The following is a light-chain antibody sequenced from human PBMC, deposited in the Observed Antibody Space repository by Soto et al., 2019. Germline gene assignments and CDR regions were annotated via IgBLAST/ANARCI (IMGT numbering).Light chain of an antibody. CDR1: QSVSSSY. CDR2: GAS. Sequence: EILLTQSPGTLSFSPGERATLSCRASQSVSSSYLAWYQQKPGEAPRVLISGASSRATGIPERFSGSGSETDFTLTISRLAPEEFEMYYCQQYGGSPITFGQGTRLEIK. J-gene: IGKJ5*01. CDR3: QQYGGSPIT. V-gene: IGKV3-20*01.